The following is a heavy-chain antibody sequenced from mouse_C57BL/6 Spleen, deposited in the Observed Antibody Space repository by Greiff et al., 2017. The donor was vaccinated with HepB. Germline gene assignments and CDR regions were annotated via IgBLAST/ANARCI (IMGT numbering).Heavy chain of an antibody. Sequence: QVQLQQPGAELVKPGASVKMSCKASGYTFTSYWITWVKQRPGQGLEWIGDIYPGSGSTNYNEKFKSKATLTVDTSSSTAYMQLSSLTSEDSAVYYGAITTVVARYFDVWGTGTTVTVSS. CDR2: IYPGSGST. D-gene: IGHD1-1*01. V-gene: IGHV1-55*01. CDR3: AITTVVARYFDV. CDR1: GYTFTSYW. J-gene: IGHJ1*03.